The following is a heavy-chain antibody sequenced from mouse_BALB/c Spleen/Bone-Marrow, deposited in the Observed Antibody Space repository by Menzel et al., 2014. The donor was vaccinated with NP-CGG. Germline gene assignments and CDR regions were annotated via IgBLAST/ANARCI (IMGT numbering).Heavy chain of an antibody. V-gene: IGHV14-3*02. J-gene: IGHJ4*01. CDR2: IDPANGNT. CDR1: GFNIKDTY. Sequence: EVMLVESGAELVKPGASVKLSCTASGFNIKDTYMHRVKQRPEQGLEWIGRIDPANGNTKYDPKFQGKATITADTSSNTAYLQLSSLTSEDTAVYYCARYYYAMDYWGQGTSVTVSS. CDR3: ARYYYAMDY.